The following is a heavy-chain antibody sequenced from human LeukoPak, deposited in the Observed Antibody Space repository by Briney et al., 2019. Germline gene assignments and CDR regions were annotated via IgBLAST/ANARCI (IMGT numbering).Heavy chain of an antibody. V-gene: IGHV3-7*01. J-gene: IGHJ1*01. D-gene: IGHD3-10*01. Sequence: PGGSLRLSCAASGFIVSRYWMSWVRQAPGKGLERVADIKEDGSEKHCVDSVKGRFTISRDNAKNTLFLQMDSLRAEDTAVYYCARVSGPGMNEYYHLWGQGTLVTVSS. CDR1: GFIVSRYW. CDR3: ARVSGPGMNEYYHL. CDR2: IKEDGSEK.